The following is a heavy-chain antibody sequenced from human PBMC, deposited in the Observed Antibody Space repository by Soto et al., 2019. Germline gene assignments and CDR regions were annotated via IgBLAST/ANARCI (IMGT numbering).Heavy chain of an antibody. CDR3: ARGLHRGEYDYVWGSYRDDAFDI. V-gene: IGHV1-18*01. CDR2: ISAYNGNT. J-gene: IGHJ3*02. CDR1: GYTFTSYG. Sequence: QVQLVQSGAEVKKPGASVKVSCKASGYTFTSYGISWVRQAPGQGLEWMGWISAYNGNTNYAQKLQGRVTMTTDTSTSTAYMELRSLRTDDTAVYYCARGLHRGEYDYVWGSYRDDAFDIWGQWTMVTVSS. D-gene: IGHD3-16*02.